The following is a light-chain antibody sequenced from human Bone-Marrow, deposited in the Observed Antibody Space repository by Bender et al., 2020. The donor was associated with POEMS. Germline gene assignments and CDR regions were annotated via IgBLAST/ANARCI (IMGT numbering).Light chain of an antibody. V-gene: IGLV2-14*01. CDR2: DVS. CDR3: AVWDDSLNGWV. Sequence: QSALTQPASVSGSPGQSITLSCTGTSSDVGGYNYVSWYQQHPGKAPKLMIYDVSNRPSGISNRFSGSRSGTSASLAISGLQSEDEADYYCAVWDDSLNGWVFGGGTKLTVL. CDR1: SSDVGGYNY. J-gene: IGLJ3*02.